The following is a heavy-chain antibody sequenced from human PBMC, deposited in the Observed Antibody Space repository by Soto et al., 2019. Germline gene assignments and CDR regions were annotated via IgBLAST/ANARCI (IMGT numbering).Heavy chain of an antibody. D-gene: IGHD6-6*01. CDR3: ARGGRSSSFDY. Sequence: ETLSLTCAVYGGSFSGYYWSLVRQPPGKGLEWIGEINHSGSTNYNPSLKSRVTISVDTSKNQFSLKLSSVTAADTAVYYCARGGRSSSFDYWGQGTLVTVSS. V-gene: IGHV4-34*01. CDR1: GGSFSGYY. CDR2: INHSGST. J-gene: IGHJ4*02.